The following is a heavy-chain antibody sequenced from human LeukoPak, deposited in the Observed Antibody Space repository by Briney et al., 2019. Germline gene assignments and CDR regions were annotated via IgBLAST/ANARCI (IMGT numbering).Heavy chain of an antibody. CDR3: ARGPNPQYYFDY. Sequence: SETLSLTCAVSGGSISSGGYSWSWIRQPPGKGLEWIGYIYHSGSTYYNPSLKSRVTISVDRSKNQFSLKLSSVTAADTAVYYCARGPNPQYYFDYWGQGTLVTVSS. V-gene: IGHV4-30-2*01. CDR2: IYHSGST. CDR1: GGSISSGGYS. D-gene: IGHD4/OR15-4a*01. J-gene: IGHJ4*02.